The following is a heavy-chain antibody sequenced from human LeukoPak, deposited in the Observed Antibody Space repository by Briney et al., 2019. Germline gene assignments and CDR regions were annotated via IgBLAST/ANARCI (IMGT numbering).Heavy chain of an antibody. Sequence: PSETLSLTCTVSGGSISSYYWSWLRQPPGKGLEWIGYIYYSGSTNYNPSLKSRVTISVDTSKNQFSLKLSSVTAADTAVYYCAGGWYSSGWYYNSDTSYYGMDVWGQGTTVTVSS. CDR2: IYYSGST. CDR3: AGGWYSSGWYYNSDTSYYGMDV. V-gene: IGHV4-59*01. D-gene: IGHD6-19*01. CDR1: GGSISSYY. J-gene: IGHJ6*02.